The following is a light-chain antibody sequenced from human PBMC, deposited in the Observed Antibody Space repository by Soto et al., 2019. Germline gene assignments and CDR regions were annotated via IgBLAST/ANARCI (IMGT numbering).Light chain of an antibody. Sequence: EIVMTQSPATLSVSPGERATLSCRASQSVSSNLAWYQQKPGQAPRLLIYGASTRATGMPARFSGSGSGTEFTLTISSLQSEDFAVYYCQQYGSSPPITFGQGTRLEIK. CDR1: QSVSSN. J-gene: IGKJ5*01. CDR2: GAS. V-gene: IGKV3-15*01. CDR3: QQYGSSPPIT.